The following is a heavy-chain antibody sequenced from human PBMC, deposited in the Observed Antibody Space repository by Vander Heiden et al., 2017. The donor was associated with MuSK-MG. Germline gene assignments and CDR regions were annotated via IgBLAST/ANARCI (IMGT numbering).Heavy chain of an antibody. J-gene: IGHJ3*01. Sequence: EVQVVGSAGGLVQPGRSLTLSCAATGFKLHDSAIHWVRRAPGQGRQWVAGVTWNSGNREYADSGKGRFTISRDNAKNSLYLQMNSLRAEDSAIYYCVKDIDSGSYNAFHVWGQGTMVTVSS. V-gene: IGHV3-9*01. CDR2: VTWNSGNR. CDR1: GFKLHDSA. CDR3: VKDIDSGSYNAFHV. D-gene: IGHD1-26*01.